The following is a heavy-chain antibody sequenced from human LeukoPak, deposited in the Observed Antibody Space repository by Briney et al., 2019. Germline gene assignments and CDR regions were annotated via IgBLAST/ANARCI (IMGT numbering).Heavy chain of an antibody. CDR2: INPNSGGT. J-gene: IGHJ4*02. CDR3: ATLNYGSGSLDFDY. Sequence: GASVKVSCKASGYTFTGYYMHWVRQAPGQGLEWMGWINPNSGGTNYAQKFQGRVTMTRDTSISTAYMELSRLRSDDTAVYYCATLNYGSGSLDFDYWGQGTLVTVSS. CDR1: GYTFTGYY. V-gene: IGHV1-2*02. D-gene: IGHD3-10*01.